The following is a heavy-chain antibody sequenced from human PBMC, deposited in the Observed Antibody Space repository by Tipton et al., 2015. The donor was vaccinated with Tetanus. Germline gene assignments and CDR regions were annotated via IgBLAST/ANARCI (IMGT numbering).Heavy chain of an antibody. D-gene: IGHD3-16*01. J-gene: IGHJ5*02. CDR2: IYYSGST. CDR1: GASISSGGYF. Sequence: TLSLTCSVSGASISSGGYFWNWIRHRPGKGLEWIGYIYYSGSTFYNPSLKSRVTISVDTSNNQFSLRLRSVTAADTAVYYCARDQGGGRVARLNWFGPWGQGALVTVSS. V-gene: IGHV4-31*03. CDR3: ARDQGGGRVARLNWFGP.